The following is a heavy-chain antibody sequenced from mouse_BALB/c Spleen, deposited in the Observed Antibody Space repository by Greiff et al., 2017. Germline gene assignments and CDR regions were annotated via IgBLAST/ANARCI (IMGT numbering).Heavy chain of an antibody. J-gene: IGHJ2*01. V-gene: IGHV1-4*02. Sequence: QVQLQQSAAELARPGASVKMSCKASGYTFTSYTMHWVKQRPGQGLEWIGYINPSSGYTEYNQKFKDKTTLTADKSSSTAYMQLSSLTSEDSAVYYCARKDYYGYYFDYWGQGTTLTVSS. CDR2: INPSSGYT. CDR3: ARKDYYGYYFDY. D-gene: IGHD1-2*01. CDR1: GYTFTSYT.